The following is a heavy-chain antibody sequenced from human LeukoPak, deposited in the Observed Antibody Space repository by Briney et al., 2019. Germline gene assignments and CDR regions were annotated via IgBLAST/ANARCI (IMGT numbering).Heavy chain of an antibody. CDR3: ARASYYYGSGSSDFDY. V-gene: IGHV1-18*01. J-gene: IGHJ4*02. Sequence: ASVKVSCKASGGTFSSYAISWVRQAPGQGLEWMGWISAYNGNTNYAQKLQGRVTMTTDTSTSTAYMELRSLRSDDTAVYYCARASYYYGSGSSDFDYWGQGTLVTVSS. CDR1: GGTFSSYA. D-gene: IGHD3-10*01. CDR2: ISAYNGNT.